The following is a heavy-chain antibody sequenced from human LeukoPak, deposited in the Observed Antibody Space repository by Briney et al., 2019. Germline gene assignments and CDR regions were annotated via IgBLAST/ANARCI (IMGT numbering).Heavy chain of an antibody. J-gene: IGHJ4*02. V-gene: IGHV3-21*01. CDR1: GFTFSSFS. D-gene: IGHD3-16*01. Sequence: GESLRLSCAASGFTFSSFSMTWVRQAPGKGLEWVSSISGSGSYIYYADSVKGRFTISRDNAKNSLYLQMNSLRAEDTAVYYCARVLVSGAFDYWGQGTLVTVSS. CDR2: ISGSGSYI. CDR3: ARVLVSGAFDY.